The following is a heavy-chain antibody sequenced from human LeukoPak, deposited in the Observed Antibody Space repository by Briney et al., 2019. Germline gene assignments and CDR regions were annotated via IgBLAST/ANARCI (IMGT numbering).Heavy chain of an antibody. D-gene: IGHD6-19*01. CDR1: GGSISSYF. CDR2: IYYSGST. CDR3: ARAVAGTSWFAP. V-gene: IGHV4-59*01. J-gene: IGHJ5*02. Sequence: SETLSLTCTVSGGSISSYFWSWIRQPPGKGLEWIGDIYYSGSTNYNPSLKSRVTISVDTSKNQFSLKLSSVAAADTAVYYCARAVAGTSWFAPWGQGTLVTVSS.